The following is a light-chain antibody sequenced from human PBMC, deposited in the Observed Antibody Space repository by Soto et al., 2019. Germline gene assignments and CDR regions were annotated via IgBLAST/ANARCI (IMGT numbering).Light chain of an antibody. V-gene: IGLV2-14*01. CDR2: EVS. CDR1: SSDVGGYHY. CDR3: SSYTRSSTLVV. J-gene: IGLJ2*01. Sequence: QSVLTQPASVSGSPGQSITISCTGTSSDVGGYHYVSWYQQHPGKAPKLMIYEVSNRPSGVSNRFSGSKSGNTASLTISGLQADDEADYYCSSYTRSSTLVVFGGGTQLTVL.